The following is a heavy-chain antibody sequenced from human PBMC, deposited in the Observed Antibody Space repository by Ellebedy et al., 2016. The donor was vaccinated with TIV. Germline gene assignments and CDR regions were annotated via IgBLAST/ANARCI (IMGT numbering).Heavy chain of an antibody. CDR2: IIPFFGTV. CDR3: ARRAYSDYGDYLGAFDL. Sequence: SVKVSCKASGGIFRSYTISWVRQAPGQGLEWSGGIIPFFGTVNYAQKFQGRVTISADESTITAYMEVSSLRSEDTAVYYCARRAYSDYGDYLGAFDLWGQGTMVTVSS. J-gene: IGHJ3*01. D-gene: IGHD4-17*01. V-gene: IGHV1-69*13. CDR1: GGIFRSYT.